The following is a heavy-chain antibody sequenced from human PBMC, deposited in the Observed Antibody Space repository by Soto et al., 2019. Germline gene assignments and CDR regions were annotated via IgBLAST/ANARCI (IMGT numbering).Heavy chain of an antibody. CDR3: VKGNWGDY. D-gene: IGHD7-27*01. CDR2: SRGSDGST. V-gene: IGHV3-23*01. CDR1: GFTFITYD. J-gene: IGHJ4*02. Sequence: EVQLLESGGGSVQPGGSLRLSCAASGFTFITYDMTWVRQAPGKGLEWVSVSRGSDGSTYYADSVKGRFTISRDNSKNTVYLQMNSLRADDTAIYYCVKGNWGDYWAQGPLVTVSS.